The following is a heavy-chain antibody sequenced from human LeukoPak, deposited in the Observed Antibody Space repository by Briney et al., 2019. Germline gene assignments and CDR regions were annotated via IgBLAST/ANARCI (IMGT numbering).Heavy chain of an antibody. J-gene: IGHJ4*02. Sequence: SETLSLTRTVSGGSVSSCSYYEPWIRQPPGKGLEWIGYIYYSGSTNYNRPLKSRVSIAVDTSKNQFSLKLSSVTAADTAAYYCARDDYSSGRSDYWGQGTLVTVSS. CDR3: ARDDYSSGRSDY. CDR1: GGSVSSCSYY. CDR2: IYYSGST. V-gene: IGHV4-61*01. D-gene: IGHD6-19*01.